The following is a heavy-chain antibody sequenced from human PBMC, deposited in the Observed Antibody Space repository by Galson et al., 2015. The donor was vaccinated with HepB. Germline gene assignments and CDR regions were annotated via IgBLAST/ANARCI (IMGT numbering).Heavy chain of an antibody. D-gene: IGHD3-22*01. V-gene: IGHV3-21*01. J-gene: IGHJ4*02. CDR1: GFSFSDFN. CDR2: ISSSGSYI. CDR3: ARDRFTMIAVGYFNY. Sequence: SLRLSCAASGFSFSDFNMNWVRQAPGKGLEWVSSISSSGSYIYYADSVKGRFTISRDNAKNSLYLQMHSLRAEDTAVYYCARDRFTMIAVGYFNYWGQGTLVTVSS.